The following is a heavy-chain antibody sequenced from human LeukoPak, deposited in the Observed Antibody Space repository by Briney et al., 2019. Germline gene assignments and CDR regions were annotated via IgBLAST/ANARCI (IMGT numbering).Heavy chain of an antibody. CDR3: AKGSSSSWDHFDY. V-gene: IGHV3-23*01. CDR1: GFTFNSYA. CDR2: MSGSDACT. D-gene: IGHD6-13*01. Sequence: GPLRLSCIASGFTFNSYAMSWVRQAPGKGLEWVSAMSGSDACTYYADSVKGRFTISRDNSKNTLSLQMNSMRAEDTAVYYCAKGSSSSWDHFDYWGQGTLVTVSS. J-gene: IGHJ4*02.